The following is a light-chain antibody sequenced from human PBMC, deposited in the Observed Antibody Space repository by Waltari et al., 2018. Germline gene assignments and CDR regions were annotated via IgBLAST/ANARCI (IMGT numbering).Light chain of an antibody. V-gene: IGLV1-40*01. CDR3: QSFDTRLTGWV. Sequence: QSLLTQPPSVSGAPGQRVTISHTGSRSNLGATYDLPRYQHLPGTAPKLLISRSTNRPSGVPDRFSGSKSGTSASLAITGLQIEDEANYYCQSFDTRLTGWVFGGGTKLTVL. CDR1: RSNLGATYD. CDR2: RST. J-gene: IGLJ3*02.